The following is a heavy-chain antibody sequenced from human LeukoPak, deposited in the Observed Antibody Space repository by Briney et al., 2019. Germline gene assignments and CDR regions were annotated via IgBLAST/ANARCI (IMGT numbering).Heavy chain of an antibody. CDR2: INPSGGST. V-gene: IGHV1-46*01. Sequence: ASVKVSCKASGYTFTGYYMHWVRQAPGQGLEWMGIINPSGGSTSYAQKFQGRVTMTTDTSTSTAYMELRSLRSDDTAVYYCARALYHTFDYWGQGTLVTVSS. CDR3: ARALYHTFDY. J-gene: IGHJ4*02. D-gene: IGHD2-2*01. CDR1: GYTFTGYY.